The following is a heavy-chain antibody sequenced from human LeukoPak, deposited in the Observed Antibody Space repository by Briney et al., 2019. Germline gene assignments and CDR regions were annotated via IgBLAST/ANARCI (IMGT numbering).Heavy chain of an antibody. D-gene: IGHD3-16*01. Sequence: SETLSLTCTVSGGSISSSSYYWSWIRQPPGKGLEWIGYIYYSGSTNYNPSLKSRVTISVDTSKNQFSLKLSSVTAADTAVYYCARGGHGPYDYWGQGTLVTVSS. J-gene: IGHJ4*02. CDR2: IYYSGST. CDR3: ARGGHGPYDY. V-gene: IGHV4-61*01. CDR1: GGSISSSSYY.